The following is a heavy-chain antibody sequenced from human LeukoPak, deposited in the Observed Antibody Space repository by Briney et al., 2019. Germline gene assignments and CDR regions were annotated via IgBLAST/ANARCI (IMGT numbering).Heavy chain of an antibody. Sequence: ASVKVSCKASGYTFTGYYIHWVRQAPAQGHEWMGWINPNNGGTNYSHQSQGWVTITTDTSISTAYMELSRLRSDDTAVYYCARAPLRYFDWSSLHYFDCWGQGTLVTVSS. CDR3: ARAPLRYFDWSSLHYFDC. J-gene: IGHJ4*02. V-gene: IGHV1-2*04. CDR1: GYTFTGYY. CDR2: INPNNGGT. D-gene: IGHD3-9*01.